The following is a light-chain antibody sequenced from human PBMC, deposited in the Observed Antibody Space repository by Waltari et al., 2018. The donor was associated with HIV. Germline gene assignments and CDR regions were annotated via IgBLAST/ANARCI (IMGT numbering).Light chain of an antibody. CDR3: QTWGTGIRV. CDR1: SGHSSYA. Sequence: QLVLTQSPSASASLGASVKLTCTLSSGHSSYAIAWHQQQPEKGPRYLMKLNSDGSHSKGDGIPVRFSGSSSGAARYLTISSLQSEDEADYYCQTWGTGIRVFGGGTKLTVL. V-gene: IGLV4-69*01. CDR2: LNSDGSH. J-gene: IGLJ3*02.